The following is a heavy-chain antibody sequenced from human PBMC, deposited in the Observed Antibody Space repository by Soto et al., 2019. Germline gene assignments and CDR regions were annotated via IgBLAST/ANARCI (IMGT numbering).Heavy chain of an antibody. CDR1: GFTFSSYS. Sequence: EVQLVESGGGLVKPGGSLRLSCAASGFTFSSYSMNWVRQAPGKGLEWVSSISSSSSYIYYADSVKGRFTISRDNAKNSLYLEMNSVRAENTVVYYCARDLGYGSENLAYYYGMDVWGQGTTVTVSS. D-gene: IGHD3-10*01. J-gene: IGHJ6*02. CDR3: ARDLGYGSENLAYYYGMDV. V-gene: IGHV3-21*01. CDR2: ISSSSSYI.